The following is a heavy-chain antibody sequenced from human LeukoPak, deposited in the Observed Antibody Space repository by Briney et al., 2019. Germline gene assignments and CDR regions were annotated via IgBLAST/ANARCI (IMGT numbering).Heavy chain of an antibody. D-gene: IGHD2-2*02. V-gene: IGHV5-51*01. CDR1: GYSFTSYW. Sequence: GESLKISCKGSGYSFTSYWIGWGRQMPGKGLEWMGTIYPGGSDARYSPSFQGQVTISADKSISTAYLQWSSLKASDTAIYYCARDYTRSSPFDYWGQGTLVTVSS. J-gene: IGHJ4*02. CDR3: ARDYTRSSPFDY. CDR2: IYPGGSDA.